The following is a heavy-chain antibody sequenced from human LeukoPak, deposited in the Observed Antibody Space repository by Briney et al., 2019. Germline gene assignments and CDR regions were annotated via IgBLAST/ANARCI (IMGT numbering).Heavy chain of an antibody. V-gene: IGHV4-34*01. J-gene: IGHJ2*01. CDR3: ARRLDL. CDR2: NNHSGSA. CDR1: GGSFSGYY. Sequence: SETLSLTCAVYGGSFSGYYWTWIRQPPGKGLEWIGENNHSGSASYNPSLKSRVTISVDTSNNQFSLKLSSVTAADTAVYYCARRLDLWGRGTLVTVSS.